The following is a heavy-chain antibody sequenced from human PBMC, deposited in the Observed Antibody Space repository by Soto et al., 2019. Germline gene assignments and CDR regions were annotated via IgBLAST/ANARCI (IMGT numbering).Heavy chain of an antibody. V-gene: IGHV4-59*01. CDR3: ASETYYYDSSGYYPGAFDI. D-gene: IGHD3-22*01. J-gene: IGHJ3*02. Sequence: SETLSLTCTVSGGSISSYYWSWIRQPPGKGLEWIGYIYYSGSTNYNPSLKSRVTISVDTSKNQFSLKLSSVTAADTAVYYCASETYYYDSSGYYPGAFDIWGHGTMVTVSS. CDR2: IYYSGST. CDR1: GGSISSYY.